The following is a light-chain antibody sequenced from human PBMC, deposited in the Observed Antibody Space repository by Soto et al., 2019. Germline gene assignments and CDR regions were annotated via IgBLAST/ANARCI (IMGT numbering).Light chain of an antibody. CDR3: QHYNSYSWT. CDR1: QSITIW. CDR2: DAS. J-gene: IGKJ1*01. V-gene: IGKV1-5*01. Sequence: DIQMTQSPSTLSASVGDRVTITCRASQSITIWLAWYQQKPGKAPKLLIFDASSMESGVPSRFIGGGSGTEFTLTISSLQPDDFATYYCQHYNSYSWTFGQGTKVEIK.